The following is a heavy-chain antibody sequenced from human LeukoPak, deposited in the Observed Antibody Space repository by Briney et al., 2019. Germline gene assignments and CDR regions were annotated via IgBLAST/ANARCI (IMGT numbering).Heavy chain of an antibody. CDR2: ITGRGGST. CDR3: AKDDNFGYGVDV. Sequence: GASLRLSCAASGFTFSSYAISWVRQAPGKGLEWVSTITGRGGSTYYADSVKGRFTISRDNSKNTLYLQMNSLRAEDTAVYYCAKDDNFGYGVDVWAKGPRSPSP. V-gene: IGHV3-23*01. J-gene: IGHJ6*02. D-gene: IGHD3-10*01. CDR1: GFTFSSYA.